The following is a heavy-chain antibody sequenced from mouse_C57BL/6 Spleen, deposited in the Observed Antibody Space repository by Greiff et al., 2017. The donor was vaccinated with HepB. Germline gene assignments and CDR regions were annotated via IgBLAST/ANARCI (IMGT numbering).Heavy chain of an antibody. Sequence: VQLQQPGTELVKPGASVKLSCKASGYTFTSYWMHWVKQRPGQGLEWIGNINPSNGGTNYNEKFKSKATLTVDKYSSTAYMQLSSLTSEDSAVYYCARFGLLSIFSFAYWGEGTLVTVSA. CDR2: INPSNGGT. D-gene: IGHD2-1*01. CDR1: GYTFTSYW. V-gene: IGHV1-53*01. J-gene: IGHJ3*01. CDR3: ARFGLLSIFSFAY.